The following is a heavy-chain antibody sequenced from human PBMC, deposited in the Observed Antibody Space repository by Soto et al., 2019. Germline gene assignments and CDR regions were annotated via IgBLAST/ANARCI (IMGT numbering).Heavy chain of an antibody. J-gene: IGHJ5*02. CDR2: FDPEDGET. CDR1: GYTFTSYG. V-gene: IGHV1-24*01. CDR3: ATELYSSSFWFDP. Sequence: ASVKVSCKASGYTFTSYGISWVRQAPGKGLEWMGGFDPEDGETIYAQKFQGRVTMTEDTSTDTAYMELSSLRSEDTAVYYCATELYSSSFWFDPWGQGTLVTVSS. D-gene: IGHD6-6*01.